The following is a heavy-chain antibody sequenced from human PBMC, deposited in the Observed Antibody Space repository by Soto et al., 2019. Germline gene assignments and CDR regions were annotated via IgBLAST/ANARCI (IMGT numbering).Heavy chain of an antibody. Sequence: QVHLVQSGAEVKKPGASVKVSCKASGYTFTSYGITWVRQAPGQGLEWMGWISAHNGNTDYAQKLQGRVIVTRDTSTSTAYMELRSLISDDPAVYYCARGRYGDHWGQGALVTVSS. CDR1: GYTFTSYG. CDR2: ISAHNGNT. V-gene: IGHV1-18*01. J-gene: IGHJ4*02. D-gene: IGHD1-1*01. CDR3: ARGRYGDH.